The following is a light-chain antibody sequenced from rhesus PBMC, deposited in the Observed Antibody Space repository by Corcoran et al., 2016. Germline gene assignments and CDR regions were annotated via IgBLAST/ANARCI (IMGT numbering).Light chain of an antibody. V-gene: IGKV3-24*04. J-gene: IGKJ1*01. Sequence: ETVVTQSPATLALSPGERATLSCRASQSVGSYLAWYQQKPGQAPRLLIYGASRRATGIPDRFRGSGSGTDFTLTISSREPEDVGVYYCQQSSNLSRTFGQGTKVEIK. CDR2: GAS. CDR1: QSVGSY. CDR3: QQSSNLSRT.